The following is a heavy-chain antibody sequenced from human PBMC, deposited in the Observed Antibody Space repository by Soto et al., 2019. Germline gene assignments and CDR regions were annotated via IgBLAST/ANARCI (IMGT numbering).Heavy chain of an antibody. Sequence: SETLSLTSTVSGGSISSCHWIWIRQPAGKGLEWIGRIYTSGSTNYNPSLKSRVTMSVDTSKNQFSLKLSSVTAADTAVYYCARIGYSWLCQPYLYYRLDVRGQRTTVPVSS. D-gene: IGHD6-13*01. V-gene: IGHV4-4*07. CDR2: IYTSGST. CDR1: GGSISSCH. J-gene: IGHJ6*02. CDR3: ARIGYSWLCQPYLYYRLDV.